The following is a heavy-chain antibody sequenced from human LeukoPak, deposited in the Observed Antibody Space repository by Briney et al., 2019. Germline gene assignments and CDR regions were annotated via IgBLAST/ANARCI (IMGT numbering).Heavy chain of an antibody. J-gene: IGHJ4*02. CDR2: IKQDGSEK. V-gene: IGHV3-7*04. Sequence: GGSLRLSCAASGFTLSSYWMNWVRQAPGKGLEWVANIKQDGSEKYYVDSVKGRFTISRDNSKNTLYLQMNSLRGEDTAVYYCARGSKSYGDYIRSRIYYIDYWGQGTLVTVSS. D-gene: IGHD4-17*01. CDR3: ARGSKSYGDYIRSRIYYIDY. CDR1: GFTLSSYW.